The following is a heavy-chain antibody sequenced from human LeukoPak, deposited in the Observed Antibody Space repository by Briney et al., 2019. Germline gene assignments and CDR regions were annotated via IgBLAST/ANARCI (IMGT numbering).Heavy chain of an antibody. CDR2: IFSNGDT. CDR3: TRDQMNY. CDR1: EFNVSRNY. D-gene: IGHD5-24*01. J-gene: IGHJ4*02. Sequence: GGSLRLSCTASEFNVSRNYMLWVGQAPGKGLEWVSLIFSNGDTHYADSVKGRFTTSRDTSKNTVSLQMNSLRVEDTAMYYCTRDQMNYWGQGTLVTVSS. V-gene: IGHV3-53*01.